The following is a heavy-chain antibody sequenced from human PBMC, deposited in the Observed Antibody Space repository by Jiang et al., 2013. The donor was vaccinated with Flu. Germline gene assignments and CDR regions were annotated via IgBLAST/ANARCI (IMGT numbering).Heavy chain of an antibody. Sequence: QTLSLTCAITGDSVSSNSAAWSWIRQSPSRGLEWLGRTYYRSKWYNEYAVSVKSRITINSDTSKNQFSLQLNSVTPEDTAVYYCAKAVGSGSYNFWGQGTLVTVSS. CDR1: GDSVSSNSAA. D-gene: IGHD3-10*01. CDR2: TYYRSKWYN. CDR3: AKAVGSGSYNF. J-gene: IGHJ4*02. V-gene: IGHV6-1*01.